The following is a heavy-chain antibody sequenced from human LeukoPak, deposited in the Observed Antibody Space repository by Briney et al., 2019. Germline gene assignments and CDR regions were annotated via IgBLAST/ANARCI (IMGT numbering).Heavy chain of an antibody. CDR3: AKGPYSGSYFGRDY. V-gene: IGHV3-23*01. D-gene: IGHD1-26*01. Sequence: GGSPRLSCAASGFTFSSYAMTWVRQAPGKGLEWVSAISGSGGSTYYVDSVKGRFTISRGNSKNTLYLQMNSLRAEDTAVYYCAKGPYSGSYFGRDYWGQGTLVTVSS. CDR1: GFTFSSYA. J-gene: IGHJ4*02. CDR2: ISGSGGST.